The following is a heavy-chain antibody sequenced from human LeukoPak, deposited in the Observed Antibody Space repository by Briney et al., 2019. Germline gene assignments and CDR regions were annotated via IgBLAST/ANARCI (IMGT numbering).Heavy chain of an antibody. J-gene: IGHJ4*02. CDR3: ARVGYSGYDGRFFDH. CDR1: GYTFSDYY. V-gene: IGHV1-2*02. D-gene: IGHD5-12*01. CDR2: INPKSAGT. Sequence: ASVKVSCNASGYTFSDYYMHWVRQAPGQGLEWMGWINPKSAGTNYAQKFQGRVTMTRDTSITTAYMELSRLRSDDTAVYYCARVGYSGYDGRFFDHWGQGTQVTVSS.